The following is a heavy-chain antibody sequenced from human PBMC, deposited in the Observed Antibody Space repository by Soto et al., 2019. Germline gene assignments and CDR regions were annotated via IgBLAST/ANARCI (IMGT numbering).Heavy chain of an antibody. CDR3: ARESLTSGWFDP. J-gene: IGHJ5*02. V-gene: IGHV3-74*01. CDR1: GSTFSSYW. Sequence: PGGSLRLSCAASGSTFSSYWMHWVRQAPGKGLVWVSRINSNGSSTSYADSVKGRFTISRDNAKNTLYLQMNSLRAEDTAVYYCARESLTSGWFDPWGQGTLVTVSS. CDR2: INSNGSST. D-gene: IGHD3-9*01.